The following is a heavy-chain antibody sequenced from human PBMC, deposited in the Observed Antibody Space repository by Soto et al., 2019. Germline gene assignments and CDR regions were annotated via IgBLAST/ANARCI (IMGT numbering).Heavy chain of an antibody. V-gene: IGHV4-34*01. CDR3: ASASYDFWSGYVRNNWFDP. D-gene: IGHD3-3*01. CDR2: INHSGST. Sequence: PSETLSLTCAVYGGSFSGYYWSWIRQPPGKGLEWIGEINHSGSTNYNPSLKSRVTISVDTSKNQFSLKLSSVTAADTAVYYCASASYDFWSGYVRNNWFDPWGQGTLVTVSS. CDR1: GGSFSGYY. J-gene: IGHJ5*02.